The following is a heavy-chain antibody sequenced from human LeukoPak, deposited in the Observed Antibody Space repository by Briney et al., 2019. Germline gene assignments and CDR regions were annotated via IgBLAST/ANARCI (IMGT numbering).Heavy chain of an antibody. J-gene: IGHJ4*02. CDR2: ISYDGSNK. Sequence: GGSLRLSCAASGFTFSSYAMHWVRQAPGKELEWVAVISYDGSNKYYADSVKGRFTISRDNSKNTLYLQMNSLRAEDTAVYYCASGLFGVVVAATFDMYWGQGTLVTVSS. D-gene: IGHD2-15*01. CDR3: ASGLFGVVVAATFDMY. V-gene: IGHV3-30-3*01. CDR1: GFTFSSYA.